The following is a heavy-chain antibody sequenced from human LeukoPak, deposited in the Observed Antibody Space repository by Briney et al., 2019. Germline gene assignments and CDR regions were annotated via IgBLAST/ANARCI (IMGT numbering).Heavy chain of an antibody. CDR1: GGSISSYY. D-gene: IGHD1-14*01. J-gene: IGHJ5*02. Sequence: SETLSLTCTVSGGSISSYYWSWIRQPPGKGLEWIGYIYYSGSTNYNPSLKSRVTISVDTSKNQFSLKLSSVTAADTAVYYCARGRRGRNWFDPWGQGTLVTVSS. CDR3: ARGRRGRNWFDP. CDR2: IYYSGST. V-gene: IGHV4-59*12.